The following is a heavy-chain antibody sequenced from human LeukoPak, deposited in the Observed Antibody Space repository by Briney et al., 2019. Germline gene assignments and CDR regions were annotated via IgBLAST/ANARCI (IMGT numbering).Heavy chain of an antibody. D-gene: IGHD1-26*01. Sequence: SGTLSLTCTVSGGSISSYYWSWIRQPPGKGLEWIGYIYYSGSTNYNPSLKSRVTISVDTSKNQFSLKLSSVTAADTAVYYCARVLSGSYYGFIDYWGQGTLVTVSS. CDR2: IYYSGST. CDR1: GGSISSYY. J-gene: IGHJ4*02. V-gene: IGHV4-59*01. CDR3: ARVLSGSYYGFIDY.